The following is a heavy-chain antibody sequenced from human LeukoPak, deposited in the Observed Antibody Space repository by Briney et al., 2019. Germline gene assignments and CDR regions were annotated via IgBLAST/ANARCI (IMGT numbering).Heavy chain of an antibody. V-gene: IGHV3-74*01. Sequence: PGGSLRLSCAASGFTFSSYWMHWVRQAPGKGLVWVSRINSDGSSTSYADSVKGRFTISRDNAKNTLYLQMNSLRAEDTAVYYCARDHPILLWFEERTYYFDYWGQGTLVTVSS. J-gene: IGHJ4*02. CDR1: GFTFSSYW. CDR2: INSDGSST. D-gene: IGHD3-10*01. CDR3: ARDHPILLWFEERTYYFDY.